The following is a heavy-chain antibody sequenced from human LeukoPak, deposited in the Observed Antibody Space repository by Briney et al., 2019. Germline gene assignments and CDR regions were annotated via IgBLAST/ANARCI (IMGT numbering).Heavy chain of an antibody. V-gene: IGHV3-21*01. D-gene: IGHD4-17*01. J-gene: IGHJ5*02. CDR3: ARASTEYAVTDGFDT. CDR1: GFTFRDYT. CDR2: VSFGSSYI. Sequence: GGSLRLSCAASGFTFRDYTMTWVRQSPGKGLQWVSYVSFGSSYISYADSLKGRFTISRDDAKSSVYLEMTSLRAEDTAVYYCARASTEYAVTDGFDTWGPGTLVTVSS.